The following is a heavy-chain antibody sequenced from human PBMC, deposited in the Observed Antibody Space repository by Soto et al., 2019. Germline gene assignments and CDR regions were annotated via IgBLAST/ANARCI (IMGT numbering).Heavy chain of an antibody. CDR1: GGTFSSYA. CDR3: ARDVGDSGSHWFDP. J-gene: IGHJ5*02. D-gene: IGHD1-26*01. V-gene: IGHV1-46*01. CDR2: INPSGSST. Sequence: ASVKVSCKASGGTFSSYAISWVRQAPGQGLEWMGIINPSGSSTRYAQKFQGRVTMTRDTSSSTVYMELSSLRFEDTAVYYCARDVGDSGSHWFDPWGQGSLVTVSS.